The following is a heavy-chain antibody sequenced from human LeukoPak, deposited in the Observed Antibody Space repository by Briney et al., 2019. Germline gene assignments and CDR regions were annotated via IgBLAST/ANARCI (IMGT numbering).Heavy chain of an antibody. V-gene: IGHV4-61*02. CDR3: ASLQVVVAAGYFDY. J-gene: IGHJ4*02. CDR2: IYTSGST. D-gene: IGHD2-15*01. Sequence: SETLSLTCTVSGGSISSGSYYWSWIRQPAGKGLEWIGRIYTSGSTNYNPSLKSRVTISVDTSKNQFSLKLSSVTAADTAVYYCASLQVVVAAGYFDYWGQGTLVTVSS. CDR1: GGSISSGSYY.